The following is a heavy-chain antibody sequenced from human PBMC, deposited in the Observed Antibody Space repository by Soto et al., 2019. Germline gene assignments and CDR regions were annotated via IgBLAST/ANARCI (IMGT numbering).Heavy chain of an antibody. D-gene: IGHD5-12*01. V-gene: IGHV4-31*03. J-gene: IGHJ4*02. Sequence: PSETLSLTCTVSGGSISSGGYYWSWIRQHPGKGLEWIGYIYYSGSTYYNPSLKSRVTISVDTSKNQFSLKLSSVTAAGTAVYYCASGLADIVAKIQQSFAYWGQGTPVTVSS. CDR1: GGSISSGGYY. CDR2: IYYSGST. CDR3: ASGLADIVAKIQQSFAY.